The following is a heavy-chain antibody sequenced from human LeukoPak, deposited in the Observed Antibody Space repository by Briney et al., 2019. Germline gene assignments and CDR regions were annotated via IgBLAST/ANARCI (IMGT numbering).Heavy chain of an antibody. D-gene: IGHD6-19*01. CDR3: ARGIAVAGPFYHYYYYMDV. Sequence: PSETLSLTCTVSGGSISSYYWSWIRQPPGKGLEWIGYIYYSGSTNYNPSLKSRVTISVDTSKNQFSLKLSSVTAADTAVYYCARGIAVAGPFYHYYYYMDVWGKGTTVTVSS. CDR2: IYYSGST. J-gene: IGHJ6*03. V-gene: IGHV4-59*01. CDR1: GGSISSYY.